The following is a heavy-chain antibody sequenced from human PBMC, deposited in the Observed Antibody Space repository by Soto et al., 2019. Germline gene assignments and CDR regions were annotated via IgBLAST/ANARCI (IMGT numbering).Heavy chain of an antibody. Sequence: GASVKGSCKASGYTFTSYGISWVRQAPGQGLEWMGWISAYNGNTNYAQKLQGRVTMTTDTSTSTAYMELRSLRSDDTALYYCARGRVDTAIFYHFDYWGQGTLVTVSS. J-gene: IGHJ4*02. CDR1: GYTFTSYG. CDR3: ARGRVDTAIFYHFDY. D-gene: IGHD5-18*01. CDR2: ISAYNGNT. V-gene: IGHV1-18*01.